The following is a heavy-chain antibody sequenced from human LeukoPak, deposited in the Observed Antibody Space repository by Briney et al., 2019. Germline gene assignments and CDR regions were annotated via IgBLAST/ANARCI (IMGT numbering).Heavy chain of an antibody. CDR2: LSGSGGST. V-gene: IGHV3-23*01. Sequence: RAGGSLRLSCAASGFTFSSYAMSWVRQAPGKGLEWVSALSGSGGSTYYADSVKGRFTISRDNSKNTLYLQMNSLRAEDTAVYYCAKDITPYSSGWSYYFDYWGQGTLVTVSS. D-gene: IGHD6-19*01. J-gene: IGHJ4*02. CDR3: AKDITPYSSGWSYYFDY. CDR1: GFTFSSYA.